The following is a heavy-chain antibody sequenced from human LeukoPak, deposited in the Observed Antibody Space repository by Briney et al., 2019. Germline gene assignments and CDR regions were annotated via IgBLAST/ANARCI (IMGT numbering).Heavy chain of an antibody. J-gene: IGHJ5*02. CDR1: GGSFSGYY. D-gene: IGHD3-22*01. Sequence: PSETLSLTCAVYGGSFSGYYWSWIRQPPGKGLEWIGEINHSGSTNYNPSLKSRVTISVDTSKNQFSLKLSSVTAADTAVYYCARRLLNYYYDSSGYHHWGQGTLVTVSS. CDR2: INHSGST. V-gene: IGHV4-34*01. CDR3: ARRLLNYYYDSSGYHH.